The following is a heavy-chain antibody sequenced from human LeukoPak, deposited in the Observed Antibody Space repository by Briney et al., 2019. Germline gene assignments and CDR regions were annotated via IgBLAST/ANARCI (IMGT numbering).Heavy chain of an antibody. CDR1: GGSISSSSYY. V-gene: IGHV4-39*07. CDR2: IYYSGST. J-gene: IGHJ5*02. D-gene: IGHD6-13*01. Sequence: SETLSLTCTVSGGSISSSSYYWGWIRQPPGKGLEWIGSIYYSGSTYYNPSLESRVTMSLDTSKNQFSLKLSSVTAADTAVYYCAREDSIAAAGNWFDPWGQGTLVTVSS. CDR3: AREDSIAAAGNWFDP.